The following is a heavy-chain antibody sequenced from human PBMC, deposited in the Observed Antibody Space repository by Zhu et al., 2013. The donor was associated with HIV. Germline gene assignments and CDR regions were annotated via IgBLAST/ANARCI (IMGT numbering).Heavy chain of an antibody. J-gene: IGHJ4*02. D-gene: IGHD3-10*01. CDR3: ARVFGTLGHFDS. Sequence: LVQSGAGVEKPGASLRSPARLLDTPSPPTIYTGCDRPLDKGLEWMGWINPNAGGTNSAQKFQGRLIMTRHTSTNTAYLELNSLRSDDTAFYYCARVFGTLGHFDSWGQGTLVTVSS. V-gene: IGHV1-2*02. CDR1: DTPSPPT. CDR2: INPNAGGT.